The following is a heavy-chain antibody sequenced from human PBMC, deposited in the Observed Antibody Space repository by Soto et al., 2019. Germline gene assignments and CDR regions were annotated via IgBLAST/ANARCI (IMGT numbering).Heavy chain of an antibody. Sequence: QLQLQESGPGLVKPSETLSLTCTVSGGSVSSSSDYWGWIRQPPGKGLEWIGSIYYSGRTYYSPSLKSRVTISVDSSKNQFSLKLSSVTAADTAVYYCARRAIAVALDYWGQGTLVTVSS. D-gene: IGHD6-19*01. CDR1: GGSVSSSSDY. CDR2: IYYSGRT. J-gene: IGHJ4*02. V-gene: IGHV4-39*01. CDR3: ARRAIAVALDY.